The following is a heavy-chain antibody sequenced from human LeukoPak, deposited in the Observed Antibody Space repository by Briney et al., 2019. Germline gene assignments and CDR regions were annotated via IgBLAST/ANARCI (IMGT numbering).Heavy chain of an antibody. D-gene: IGHD5-18*01. CDR1: GFTFSSYA. J-gene: IGHJ4*02. CDR2: ISGSGGST. V-gene: IGHV3-23*01. CDR3: AKLGIFADSYGYAHDDY. Sequence: GGSLRLSCAASGFTFSSYAMSWVRQAPGKGLEWVSAISGSGGSTYYADSVKGRFTISRDNSKNTLYLQMNSLRAEDTAVYCCAKLGIFADSYGYAHDDYWGQGTLVTVSS.